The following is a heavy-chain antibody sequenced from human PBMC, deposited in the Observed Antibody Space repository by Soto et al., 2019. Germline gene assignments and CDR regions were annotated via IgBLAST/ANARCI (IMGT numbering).Heavy chain of an antibody. V-gene: IGHV3-30*04. CDR1: GFTLSSYA. CDR3: ARGPPGVVTGAIGSGGMDV. D-gene: IGHD2-2*01. Sequence: QVQLVESGGGVVQPGRSLSLSCAASGFTLSSYAVHWVRQAAGKGLEWVAVMSFDGSKASHADSVKGRFTISRDNSKKPVSLQMNSLRVEDSAVYYCARGPPGVVTGAIGSGGMDVWGQGTTVTVSS. CDR2: MSFDGSKA. J-gene: IGHJ6*02.